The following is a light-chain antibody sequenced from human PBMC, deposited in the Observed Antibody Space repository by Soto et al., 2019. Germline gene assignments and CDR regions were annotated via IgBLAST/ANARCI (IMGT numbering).Light chain of an antibody. CDR3: QTLDAGTRV. Sequence: QLVLTQSPSASASLGASVKLTCTLSSGHSSYAIAWHQQQPEKGPRYLMNVNTDGSHNKGDGIPDRFSGSSSGAERYLTISSLQSEDEADYYCQTLDAGTRVFGGGTKLTVL. CDR2: VNTDGSH. CDR1: SGHSSYA. V-gene: IGLV4-69*01. J-gene: IGLJ2*01.